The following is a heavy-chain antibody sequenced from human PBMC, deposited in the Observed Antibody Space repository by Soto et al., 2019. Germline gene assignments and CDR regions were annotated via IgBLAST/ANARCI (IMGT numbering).Heavy chain of an antibody. Sequence: SETLSPTCTVSGGSISSGGYYWSWIRQHPGKGLEWIGYTYYSGSTYYNPPLKSRVTISVDTSKNQFSLKLSSVTAADTAVYYCARTYWKNWFDPWGQGTLVTVSS. CDR3: ARTYWKNWFDP. V-gene: IGHV4-31*03. J-gene: IGHJ5*02. CDR1: GGSISSGGYY. CDR2: TYYSGST. D-gene: IGHD1-1*01.